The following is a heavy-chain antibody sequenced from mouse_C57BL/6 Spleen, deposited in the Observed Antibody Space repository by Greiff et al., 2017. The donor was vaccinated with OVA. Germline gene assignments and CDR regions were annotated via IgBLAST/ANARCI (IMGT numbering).Heavy chain of an antibody. CDR1: GFTFSDYG. D-gene: IGHD6-5*01. CDR2: ISSGSSTI. J-gene: IGHJ4*01. Sequence: DVKLVESGGGLVKPGGSLKLSCAASGFTFSDYGMHWVRQAPEKGLEWVAYISSGSSTIYYADTVKGRFTISRDNAKNTLFLQMTSLTSEDTAMYYCARTLFEDYAMDYWGQGTSVTVSS. CDR3: ARTLFEDYAMDY. V-gene: IGHV5-17*01.